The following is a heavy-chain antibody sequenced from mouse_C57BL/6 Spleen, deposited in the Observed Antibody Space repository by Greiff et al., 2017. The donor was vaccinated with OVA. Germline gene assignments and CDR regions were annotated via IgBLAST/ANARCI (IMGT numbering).Heavy chain of an antibody. CDR3: TRDRGITTVVAPYWYFYV. D-gene: IGHD1-1*01. Sequence: EVMLVESGEGLVKPGGSLKLSCAASGFTFSSYAMSWVRQTPEKRLEWVAYISSSGDFIYYADTVKGRFNFSGDKARNTLYRQMSRLKSEDTAMYYCTRDRGITTVVAPYWYFYVWGTGTTVTVSS. J-gene: IGHJ1*03. CDR2: ISSSGDFI. CDR1: GFTFSSYA. V-gene: IGHV5-9-1*02.